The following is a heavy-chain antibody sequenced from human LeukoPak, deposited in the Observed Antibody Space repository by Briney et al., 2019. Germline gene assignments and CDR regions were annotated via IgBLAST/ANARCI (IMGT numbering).Heavy chain of an antibody. CDR3: ARLRGYTYGSYFDY. V-gene: IGHV4-30-2*01. D-gene: IGHD5-18*01. CDR1: GGSISSGGYS. J-gene: IGHJ4*02. Sequence: PSQTLSLTCAVSGGSISSGGYSWSWIRQPPGKGLEWIGYIPHSGSTYYNPSLKSRVTISLDRSRNQFSLKLSSVTAADTAVYYCARLRGYTYGSYFDYWGQGTLVTVSS. CDR2: IPHSGST.